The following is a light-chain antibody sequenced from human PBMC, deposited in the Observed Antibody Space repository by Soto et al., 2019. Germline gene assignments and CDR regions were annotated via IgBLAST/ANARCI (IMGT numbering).Light chain of an antibody. CDR2: ATS. J-gene: IGKJ1*01. V-gene: IGKV1-39*01. Sequence: DIQMTQSPSSLSASVGDTVTLTCRASQAIDKYLNWYQQKPGQAPKFLIQATSSLQSGVPSRFSGSRSGTEFTLIIGGLQPEDFATYYCQQCYSVPGTFGQGTRVEIK. CDR3: QQCYSVPGT. CDR1: QAIDKY.